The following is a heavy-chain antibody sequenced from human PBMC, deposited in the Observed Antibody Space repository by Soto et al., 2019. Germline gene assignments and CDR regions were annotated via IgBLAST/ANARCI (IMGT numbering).Heavy chain of an antibody. CDR2: IYYNGDT. CDR1: GGSISSGGYY. V-gene: IGHV4-31*03. CDR3: ARDRQLGIGGTYYYGMDV. D-gene: IGHD7-27*01. Sequence: PSETLSLTCTVSGGSISSGGYYWSWIRQHPGKGLEWIGYIYYNGDTYYNPSLKSRVSISIDTSKNQFSLRLSSVTAADTAVYYCARDRQLGIGGTYYYGMDVWGQGTTVTVSS. J-gene: IGHJ6*02.